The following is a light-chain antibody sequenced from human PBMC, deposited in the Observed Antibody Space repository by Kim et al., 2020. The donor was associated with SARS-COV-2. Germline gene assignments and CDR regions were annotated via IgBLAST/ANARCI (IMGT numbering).Light chain of an antibody. CDR2: LNSDGSH. V-gene: IGLV4-69*01. Sequence: ASVKLTCTLSSGHSSYAIAWHQQQPEKGPRYLMKLNSDGSHSKGDGIPDRFSGSSSWAERYLTISSLQSEDEADYYCQTWGTGIRVFGGGTQLTVL. CDR1: SGHSSYA. CDR3: QTWGTGIRV. J-gene: IGLJ3*02.